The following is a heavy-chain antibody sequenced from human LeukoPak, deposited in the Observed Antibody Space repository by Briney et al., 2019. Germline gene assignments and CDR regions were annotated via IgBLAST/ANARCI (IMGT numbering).Heavy chain of an antibody. V-gene: IGHV1-18*01. J-gene: IGHJ4*02. CDR2: ISAYNGNT. CDR3: ARDGPGTGSTIDYFDY. Sequence: ASVKVSCKASGYTFTSYGFNWVRQAPGQGLEWMGWISAYNGNTNYAQKLQGRVTMTTDTSTSTAYMELRSLRSDDTAVYYYARDGPGTGSTIDYFDYWGQGTLVTVSS. CDR1: GYTFTSYG. D-gene: IGHD1-7*01.